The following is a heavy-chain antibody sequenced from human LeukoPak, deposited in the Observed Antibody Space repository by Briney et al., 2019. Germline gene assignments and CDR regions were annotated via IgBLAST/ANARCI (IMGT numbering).Heavy chain of an antibody. CDR2: IKEDGSEK. CDR3: AKDDYDSSGYYYYFDY. J-gene: IGHJ4*02. CDR1: GFTFSSYW. V-gene: IGHV3-7*03. D-gene: IGHD3-22*01. Sequence: GGSLRLSCAASGFTFSSYWMSWVRQAPGKGLEWVANIKEDGSEKYYVDSVKGRFTISRDNSKNTLYLQMNSLRAEDTAVYYCAKDDYDSSGYYYYFDYWGQGTLVTVSS.